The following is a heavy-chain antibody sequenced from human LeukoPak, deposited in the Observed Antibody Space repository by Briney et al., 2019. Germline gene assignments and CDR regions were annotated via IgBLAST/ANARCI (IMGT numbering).Heavy chain of an antibody. D-gene: IGHD3-22*01. CDR1: GFTFSSYA. J-gene: IGHJ4*02. CDR2: ISGGGGTT. V-gene: IGHV3-23*01. Sequence: PGGSLRLSCAASGFTFSSYAMSWVRQAPGKRLEWFSAISGGGGTTYYADSVKGRFTISRDNSKNTLFLQMNSLRAEDTAVYYCAKDSGPYTSGYYGHWGQGTLVTVSS. CDR3: AKDSGPYTSGYYGH.